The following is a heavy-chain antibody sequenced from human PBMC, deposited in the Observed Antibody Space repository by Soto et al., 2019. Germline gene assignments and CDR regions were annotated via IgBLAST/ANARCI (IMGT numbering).Heavy chain of an antibody. CDR2: IYSSGST. J-gene: IGHJ4*02. V-gene: IGHV3-53*01. Sequence: EVQLVESGGDLIQPGGSLRLSCAASGFTVSSNDMSWVRQAPGKGLEWVSLIYSSGSTHYADSVNGRFTISRDNSTNTVHLQMNTRRAEDTSVYYCARRPLNSNGAYGGQGTLVTVSS. CDR3: ARRPLNSNGAY. D-gene: IGHD3-22*01. CDR1: GFTVSSND.